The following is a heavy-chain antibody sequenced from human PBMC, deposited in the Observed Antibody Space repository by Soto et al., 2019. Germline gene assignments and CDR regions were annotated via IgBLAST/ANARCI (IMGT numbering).Heavy chain of an antibody. CDR1: GFSLSTSGVG. D-gene: IGHD2-2*01. J-gene: IGHJ4*02. V-gene: IGHV2-5*02. CDR3: AHRPNCWSTSCFYFDY. CDR2: VYWDDEK. Sequence: QITLKESGPTLLKPTQTLTLTCTFSGFSLSTSGVGVGWIRQPPGKALEWLALVYWDDEKRYSPSLKSSLTITKDTSKSQVVLTMTNMDPIDTATYYCAHRPNCWSTSCFYFDYWGQGILVTVSS.